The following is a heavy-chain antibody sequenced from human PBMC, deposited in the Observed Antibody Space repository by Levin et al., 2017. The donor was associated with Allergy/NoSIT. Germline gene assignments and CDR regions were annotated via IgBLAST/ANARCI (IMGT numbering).Heavy chain of an antibody. V-gene: IGHV3-23*01. CDR2: ISASGIST. CDR3: AKDRNPHQSSTWYLDAFDI. CDR1: GFTLSNYG. D-gene: IGHD6-13*01. J-gene: IGHJ3*02. Sequence: GESLKISCVDSGFTLSNYGMTWVRQAPGKGLEWVSTISASGISTYYADSVKGRFTISRDNFKNTLYLQMNSLRAEDTALYYCAKDRNPHQSSTWYLDAFDIWGQGTMVTVSS.